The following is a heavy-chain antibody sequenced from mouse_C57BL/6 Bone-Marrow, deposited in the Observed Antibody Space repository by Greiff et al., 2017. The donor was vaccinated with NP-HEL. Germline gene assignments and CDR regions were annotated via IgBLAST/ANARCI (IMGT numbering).Heavy chain of an antibody. V-gene: IGHV2-6-1*01. CDR1: GFSLTSYG. D-gene: IGHD2-4*01. CDR2: IWSDGST. CDR3: ARHSGLRRDYAMDY. J-gene: IGHJ4*01. Sequence: VQLKESGPGLVAPSQSLSITCTVSGFSLTSYGVHWVRQPPGKGLEWLVVIWSDGSTTYNSALKSRLSISKDNSKSQVFLKMNSLQTDDTAMYYCARHSGLRRDYAMDYWGQGTSVTVSS.